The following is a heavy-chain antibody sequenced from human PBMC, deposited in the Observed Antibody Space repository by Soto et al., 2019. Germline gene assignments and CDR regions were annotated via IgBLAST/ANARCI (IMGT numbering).Heavy chain of an antibody. CDR1: GGSMNNFY. V-gene: IGHV4-59*12. D-gene: IGHD6-6*01. J-gene: IGHJ4*02. CDR2: VSYSDSS. Sequence: PSETLSLTCTVSGGSMNNFYWSWIRQPPGKGLEWIGYVSYSDSSNYNPSLKSRVTMSVDTSKNQFSLKLSSVTAADTAVYYCARTSRFDCWGQGTLVTGSS. CDR3: ARTSRFDC.